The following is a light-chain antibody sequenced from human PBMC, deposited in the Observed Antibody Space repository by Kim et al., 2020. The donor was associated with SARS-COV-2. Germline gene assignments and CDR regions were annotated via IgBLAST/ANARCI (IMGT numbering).Light chain of an antibody. V-gene: IGLV3-1*01. CDR2: QDT. CDR1: KLGDKY. CDR3: QTWDSITVV. Sequence: SYELTQPPSVSVSPGQTASITCSGDKLGDKYACWYKQKPGQSPVLVIYQDTKRPSGIPERFSGSNSGNTATLTISGTQAMDEADYYCQTWDSITVVFGGGTQLTVL. J-gene: IGLJ2*01.